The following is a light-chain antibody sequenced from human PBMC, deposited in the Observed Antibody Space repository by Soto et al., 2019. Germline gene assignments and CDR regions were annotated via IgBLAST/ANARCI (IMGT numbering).Light chain of an antibody. V-gene: IGLV2-8*01. CDR3: CSHAGDNTYV. CDR2: EVS. CDR1: SDDVGGYNY. Sequence: QSVLTQPPSASGSLGQSVTISCTGTSDDVGGYNYVSWYQQHPGKAPKIMIYEVSKRPSAVPDRFSGSKSGNTASLTVSGLQAEDEAAYYCCSHAGDNTYVFGTGTKLTVL. J-gene: IGLJ1*01.